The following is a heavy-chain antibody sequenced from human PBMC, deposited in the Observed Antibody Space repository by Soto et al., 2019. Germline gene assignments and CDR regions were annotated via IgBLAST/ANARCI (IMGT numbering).Heavy chain of an antibody. D-gene: IGHD3-16*01. CDR2: INQDGTVK. CDR3: ALDYGD. V-gene: IGHV3-7*01. CDR1: GFAFSNSW. Sequence: EVQLVESGGGLVQAGGSLRLSCAASGFAFSNSWMSWVRQSPARGLEWVANINQDGTVKGYLDSVKGRFTVSRDNAKNSLHLQMNSLRAEATALYYCALDYGDWGRGTLDTVSS. J-gene: IGHJ4*02.